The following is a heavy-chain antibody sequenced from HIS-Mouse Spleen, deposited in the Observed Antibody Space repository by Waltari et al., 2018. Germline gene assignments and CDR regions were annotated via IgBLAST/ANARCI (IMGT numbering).Heavy chain of an antibody. J-gene: IGHJ4*02. D-gene: IGHD3-22*01. CDR1: GYSISSGYY. CDR2: IYHSGST. Sequence: QVQLQESGPGLVKPSETLSLTCTVSGYSISSGYYWGWIRQPPGKGLEWIGSIYHSGSTSYNPSLKSRVTISVETSKNQFSLKLSSVTAADTAVYYCARKYYYDSSGYYPGWGYFDYWGQGTLVTVSS. CDR3: ARKYYYDSSGYYPGWGYFDY. V-gene: IGHV4-38-2*02.